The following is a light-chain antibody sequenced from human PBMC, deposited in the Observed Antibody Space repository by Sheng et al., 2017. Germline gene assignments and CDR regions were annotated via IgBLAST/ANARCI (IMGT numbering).Light chain of an antibody. V-gene: IGLV4-69*01. J-gene: IGLJ3*02. CDR3: QTWGTGTWV. CDR2: VNSDGSH. CDR1: TGHSKYA. Sequence: QLVLTQSPSASASLGASVKLTCTLSTGHSKYAIAWHQQQPEKGPRFLMKVNSDGSHNKGDGVPGRFSGSSSGAERYLTISSLQSEDESDYYCQTWGTGTWVFGGGTKADRP.